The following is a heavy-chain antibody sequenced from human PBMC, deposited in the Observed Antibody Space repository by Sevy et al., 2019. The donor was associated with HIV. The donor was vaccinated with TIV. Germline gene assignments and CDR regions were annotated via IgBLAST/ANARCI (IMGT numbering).Heavy chain of an antibody. Sequence: ASVKVSCKASGDTFRKYVISWVRPAPRQGLEWMGGIIPVYGTTNYAQKFQARVTFTADASTSTVYMELSRLRSEDTAVYYCARDMTCGGDCYYFDNWGQGTLVTVSS. J-gene: IGHJ4*02. D-gene: IGHD2-21*02. CDR1: GDTFRKYV. CDR3: ARDMTCGGDCYYFDN. CDR2: IIPVYGTT. V-gene: IGHV1-69*13.